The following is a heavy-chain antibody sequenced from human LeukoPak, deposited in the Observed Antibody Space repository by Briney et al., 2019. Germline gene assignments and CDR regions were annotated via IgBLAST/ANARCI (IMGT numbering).Heavy chain of an antibody. V-gene: IGHV1-69*02. CDR2: IIPILGIA. Sequence: SVKVSCKASGGTFSSYTISWVRQAPGQGLEWMGRIIPILGIANYPQKFQGRVTITADKSTSTAYMELCSLRSEDTALYYCARGQEYFDSWGQGTLVTVSS. CDR3: ARGQEYFDS. J-gene: IGHJ4*02. CDR1: GGTFSSYT.